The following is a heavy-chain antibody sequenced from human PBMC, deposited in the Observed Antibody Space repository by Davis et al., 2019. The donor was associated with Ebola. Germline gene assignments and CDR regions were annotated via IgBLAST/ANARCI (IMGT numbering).Heavy chain of an antibody. J-gene: IGHJ6*02. Sequence: GESLKISCAASGFTFSSYWTSWLRQAPGTGLEWVANIKQDGSEKYYVDFVKGRFTISRDNAKNSLYLQMNSLGAEDTAVYYWARSGPLYYDSSVHYGMDVWGQGTTVTVSS. V-gene: IGHV3-7*03. CDR3: ARSGPLYYDSSVHYGMDV. CDR1: GFTFSSYW. CDR2: IKQDGSEK. D-gene: IGHD3-22*01.